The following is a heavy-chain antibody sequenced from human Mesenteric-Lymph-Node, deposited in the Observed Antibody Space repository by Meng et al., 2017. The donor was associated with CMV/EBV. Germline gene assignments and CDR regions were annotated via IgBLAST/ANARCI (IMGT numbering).Heavy chain of an antibody. V-gene: IGHV3-21*01. CDR1: GFTFSTNA. Sequence: GESLKISCAASGFTFSTNAMNWVRQAPGKGLEWVSSISGSSSYIYYADSVKGRFTISRDNAKNSLYLQMNSLRAEDTAVYYCARVYDVFGYWGQGTLVTVSS. CDR3: ARVYDVFGY. J-gene: IGHJ4*02. D-gene: IGHD3-16*01. CDR2: ISGSSSYI.